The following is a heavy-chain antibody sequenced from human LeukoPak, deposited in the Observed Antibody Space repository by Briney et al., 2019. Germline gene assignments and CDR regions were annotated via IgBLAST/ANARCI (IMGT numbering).Heavy chain of an antibody. CDR3: TRDIWFGDSGLFDY. CDR2: IIPIFGPA. Sequence: GASVKVSCKASGGTFSRYAVSWVRQAPGQGLEWMGGIIPIFGPANYAQKFQGRVTIIADKSTSTAYIVLSSLRSEDTAVYYCTRDIWFGDSGLFDYWGQGSLVIVSS. J-gene: IGHJ4*02. CDR1: GGTFSRYA. V-gene: IGHV1-69*06. D-gene: IGHD3-10*01.